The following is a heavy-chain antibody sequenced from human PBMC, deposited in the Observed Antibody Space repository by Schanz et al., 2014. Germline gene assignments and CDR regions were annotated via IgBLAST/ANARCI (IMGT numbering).Heavy chain of an antibody. Sequence: QVQLVQSGAEVKKPGSSVKVSCKASGGTFSSSTLTWVRQAPGQGLEWMGRIIPILDKTNYAQKFQGRVTMTADKSTSTVYMEVSGLRSEGTAVYYCAKVDRTRYYAMDVWGQGTTVTVSS. D-gene: IGHD3-9*01. CDR3: AKVDRTRYYAMDV. J-gene: IGHJ6*02. V-gene: IGHV1-69*08. CDR2: IIPILDKT. CDR1: GGTFSSST.